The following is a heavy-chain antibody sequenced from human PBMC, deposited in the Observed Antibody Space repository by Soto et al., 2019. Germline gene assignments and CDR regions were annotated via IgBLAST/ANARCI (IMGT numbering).Heavy chain of an antibody. V-gene: IGHV4-34*01. CDR1: GGSFSDDY. J-gene: IGHJ6*02. D-gene: IGHD2-2*02. Sequence: SDTLSLTCAIYGGSFSDDYWSQIRQPPGKGREWIGKISQSGSTNYNPSHKSPVPISADTSKSQFSLRLSTVTAADTAVYYCARERVVLVRAAVRVWDDYQYYGMDVWGQGTTVTVSS. CDR2: ISQSGST. CDR3: ARERVVLVRAAVRVWDDYQYYGMDV.